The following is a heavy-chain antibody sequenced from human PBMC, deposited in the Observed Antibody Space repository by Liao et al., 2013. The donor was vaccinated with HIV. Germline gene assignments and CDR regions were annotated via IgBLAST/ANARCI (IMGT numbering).Heavy chain of an antibody. V-gene: IGHV4-61*02. CDR1: GGSISSGSYY. CDR2: IYTSGST. J-gene: IGHJ4*02. Sequence: QVQLQESGPGLVKPSQTLSLTCTVSGGSISSGSYYWSWIRQPAGKGLEWIGRIYTSGSTNYNPSLKSRVTISVDTSKNQVSLRLTSMTAADTAVYYCARGPYYDFWSGYANWGQGTLVTVSS. CDR3: ARGPYYDFWSGYAN. D-gene: IGHD3-3*01.